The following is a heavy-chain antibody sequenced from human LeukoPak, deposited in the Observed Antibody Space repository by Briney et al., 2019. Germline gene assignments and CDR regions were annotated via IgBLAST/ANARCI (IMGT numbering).Heavy chain of an antibody. CDR1: GYTFTSYG. J-gene: IGHJ6*02. D-gene: IGHD6-13*01. Sequence: GASVKVSCKASGYTFTSYGISWVRQAPGQGLEWMGWISTYNGNTNYAQKLQGRVTMTTDTSTSTAYMELRSLRSDDTAVYYCARDLWWAAAGTLGGMDVWGQGTTVTVSS. CDR3: ARDLWWAAAGTLGGMDV. CDR2: ISTYNGNT. V-gene: IGHV1-18*01.